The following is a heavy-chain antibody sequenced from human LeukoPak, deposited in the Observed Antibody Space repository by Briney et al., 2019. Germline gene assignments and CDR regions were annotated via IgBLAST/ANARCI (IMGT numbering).Heavy chain of an antibody. J-gene: IGHJ3*02. CDR1: GFTFSDYY. CDR2: ISSSGSTI. Sequence: PGGSLRLSCAASGFTFSDYYMSWIRQAPGKGLEWVSYISSSGSTIYYADSVKGRFTISRDNAKNSLYLQMNSLRAEDTALYYCARAIAAAGNDAFDIWGQGTMVTVSS. V-gene: IGHV3-11*04. CDR3: ARAIAAAGNDAFDI. D-gene: IGHD6-13*01.